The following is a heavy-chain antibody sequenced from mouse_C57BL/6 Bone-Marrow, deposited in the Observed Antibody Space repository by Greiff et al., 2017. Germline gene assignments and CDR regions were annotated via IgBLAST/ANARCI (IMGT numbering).Heavy chain of an antibody. CDR1: GYTFTSYW. V-gene: IGHV1-64*01. J-gene: IGHJ3*01. CDR2: IHPNSGST. Sequence: VLLQQPGAELAKPGASVKLSCKASGYTFTSYWMHWVKQRPGQGLEWIGLIHPNSGSTNYNEKFKSKATLTIDKSSSTAYMQLSSLTSEDSAVYYCARFDQSAYWGQGTLLTVSA. CDR3: ARFDQSAY.